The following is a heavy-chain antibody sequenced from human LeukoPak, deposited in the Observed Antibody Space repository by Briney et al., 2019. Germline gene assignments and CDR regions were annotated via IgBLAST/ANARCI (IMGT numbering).Heavy chain of an antibody. D-gene: IGHD5-18*01. CDR3: ASLLSRGYSYGVPYYFDY. Sequence: PSETLSLTCAVSGYSISSGYYWGWIRQPPGKGLEWIGSIYHSGSTYYNPSLKSRVTISVDTSKNQFSLKLSSVTAADTAVYYCASLLSRGYSYGVPYYFDYWGQGTLVTVSS. J-gene: IGHJ4*02. CDR1: GYSISSGYY. V-gene: IGHV4-38-2*01. CDR2: IYHSGST.